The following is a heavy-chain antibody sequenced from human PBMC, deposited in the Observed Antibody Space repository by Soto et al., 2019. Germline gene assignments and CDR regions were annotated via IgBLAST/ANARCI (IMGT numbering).Heavy chain of an antibody. D-gene: IGHD6-6*01. CDR1: GYTFTSYG. CDR3: ARDIPLIAARFLGSPTTRLGY. J-gene: IGHJ4*02. CDR2: ISAYSGNT. Sequence: QVQLVQSGAEVKKPGASVKVSCKASGYTFTSYGISWVRQAPGQGLEWMGWISAYSGNTNYAQKLQGRVTMTTDTPTSTAYMELRSLRADDPAVYYCARDIPLIAARFLGSPTTRLGYWGQGTLVTVSS. V-gene: IGHV1-18*04.